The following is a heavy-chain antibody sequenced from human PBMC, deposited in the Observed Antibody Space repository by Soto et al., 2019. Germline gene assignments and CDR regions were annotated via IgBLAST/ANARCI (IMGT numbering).Heavy chain of an antibody. J-gene: IGHJ4*02. V-gene: IGHV3-9*01. CDR3: AKGAYDYGQMDS. D-gene: IGHD5-12*01. CDR1: GFTFHDYA. CDR2: ISWNGGHI. Sequence: EVQLVESGGGLIRPGRSLRLSCSASGFTFHDYAMHWVRQVPGKGLEWVSGISWNGGHIRYGDSVKGRFTISRDNAKKSLYLQMNSLRVEDTALYYCAKGAYDYGQMDSWGQGTLVTVSS.